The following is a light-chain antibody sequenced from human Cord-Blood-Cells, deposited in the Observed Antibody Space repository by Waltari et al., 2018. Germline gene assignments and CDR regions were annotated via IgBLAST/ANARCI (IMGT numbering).Light chain of an antibody. Sequence: DIQMTQSPSSLSASVGDRVTITCPASQDISNYLNWYQQKPGKAPKLLIYDASYLETGVPSRFSGSGSGTDFTFTISSLQPEDIATYYCQQYDNLPWAFGQGTKLEIK. J-gene: IGKJ2*01. CDR3: QQYDNLPWA. CDR1: QDISNY. V-gene: IGKV1-33*01. CDR2: DAS.